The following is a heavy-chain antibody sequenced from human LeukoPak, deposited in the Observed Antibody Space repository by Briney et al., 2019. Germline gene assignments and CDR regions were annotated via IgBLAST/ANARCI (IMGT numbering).Heavy chain of an antibody. D-gene: IGHD5/OR15-5a*01. CDR1: GFTFSSYA. CDR2: ISYDGSNK. J-gene: IGHJ4*02. CDR3: ARGISTLDY. V-gene: IGHV3-30*04. Sequence: GGSLRLSCAASGFTFSSYAMHWVRQAPGKGLEWVAVISYDGSNKYYADSVKGRFTISRDNAKNSLYLQMNSLRAEDTAVYYCARGISTLDYWGQGTLVTVSS.